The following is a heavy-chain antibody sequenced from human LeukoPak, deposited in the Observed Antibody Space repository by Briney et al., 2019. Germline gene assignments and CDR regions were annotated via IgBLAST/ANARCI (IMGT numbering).Heavy chain of an antibody. V-gene: IGHV3-21*01. J-gene: IGHJ5*02. D-gene: IGHD6-19*01. CDR2: ISSSSSYI. CDR3: AREMLAAVAAQS. Sequence: GGSLRLSCAASGFTFSSYSMNWVRQAPGKGLVWVPYISSSSSYIYYADSVKGRFTISRDNAKNSLYLQMNSLRAEDTAVYYCAREMLAAVAAQSWGQGTLVTVSS. CDR1: GFTFSSYS.